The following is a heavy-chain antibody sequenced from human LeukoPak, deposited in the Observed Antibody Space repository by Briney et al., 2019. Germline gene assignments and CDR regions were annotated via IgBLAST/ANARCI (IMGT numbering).Heavy chain of an antibody. D-gene: IGHD2-2*01. CDR2: INPNSGGT. CDR1: GYTFTGYY. J-gene: IGHJ4*02. Sequence: GASVKVSCKASGYTFTGYYMHWVRQAPGQGLEWMGQINPNSGGTNYAQKFQGRVTMTRDTSISTAYMELSRLRSDDTAVYYCARRYCSSTSCYSASDYWGQGTLVTVSS. CDR3: ARRYCSSTSCYSASDY. V-gene: IGHV1-2*06.